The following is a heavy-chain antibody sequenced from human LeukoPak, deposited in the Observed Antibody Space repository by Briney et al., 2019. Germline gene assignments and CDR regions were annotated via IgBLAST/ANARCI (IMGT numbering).Heavy chain of an antibody. D-gene: IGHD6-13*01. V-gene: IGHV5-51*01. CDR2: IYPGDSDT. CDR3: ASPSIAAAGTGAFDI. CDR1: GYSFTSYW. Sequence: GESLKISCKGSGYSFTSYWIGWVRQMPGKGLEWMGIIYPGDSDTRYSPSFQGQVTISADKSISTAYLQWSSLKASDTAMYYCASPSIAAAGTGAFDIWGQGTMVTVSS. J-gene: IGHJ3*02.